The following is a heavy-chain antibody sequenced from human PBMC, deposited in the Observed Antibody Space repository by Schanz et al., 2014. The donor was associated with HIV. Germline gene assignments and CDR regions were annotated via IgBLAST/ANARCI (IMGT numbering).Heavy chain of an antibody. CDR3: ARDISNLGMDS. Sequence: QEQLVESGGGSVKPGGSLRLSCAASGFSLGDYYMSWIRQAPGKGLEWISYITNSGNRMNYADSVKGRFTTSRDNAKNSLYLQMNTRRADDTAVYYCARDISNLGMDSWGQGTLVTVSS. J-gene: IGHJ5*01. CDR1: GFSLGDYY. CDR2: ITNSGNRM. V-gene: IGHV3-11*01.